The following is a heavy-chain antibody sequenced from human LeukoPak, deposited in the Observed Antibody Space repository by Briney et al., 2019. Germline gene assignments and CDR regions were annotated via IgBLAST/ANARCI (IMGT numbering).Heavy chain of an antibody. CDR3: ARDGTVIHYFDY. CDR2: IYHSGST. V-gene: IGHV4-38-2*02. Sequence: PSETLSLTCTVSGYSISSGYYWGWIRQPPGKGLEWIGSIYHSGSTYYNPSPKSRVTISVDTSKNQFSLKLSSVTAADTAVYYCARDGTVIHYFDYWGRGTLVTVSS. D-gene: IGHD4-17*01. CDR1: GYSISSGYY. J-gene: IGHJ4*02.